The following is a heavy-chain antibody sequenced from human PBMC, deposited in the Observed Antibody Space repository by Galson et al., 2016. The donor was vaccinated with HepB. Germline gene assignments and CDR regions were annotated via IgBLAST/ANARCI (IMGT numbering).Heavy chain of an antibody. D-gene: IGHD4-23*01. V-gene: IGHV3-33*01. CDR3: AGDGGNSV. CDR2: IWYDGSYK. CDR1: GFTFSSYG. Sequence: SLRLSCAASGFTFSSYGMHWVRQAPGKGLEWVAVIWYDGSYKYYADSVEGRFTISRDNARNTVYLQMNSLRTEDTAVYYCAGDGGNSVWGQGTLVTVSS. J-gene: IGHJ4*02.